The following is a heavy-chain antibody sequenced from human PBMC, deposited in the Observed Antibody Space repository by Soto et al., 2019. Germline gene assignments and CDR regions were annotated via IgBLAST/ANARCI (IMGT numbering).Heavy chain of an antibody. CDR3: VRDLDGSGSYYSDY. D-gene: IGHD3-10*01. J-gene: IGHJ4*01. CDR1: GSTLRFYG. V-gene: IGHV1-18*01. CDR2: TRPNNAHK. Sequence: ASVKVSFTALGSTLRFYGINWVRKAPGQGLEWMGWTRPNNAHKKYEQNLQGRVTMTKDTSTSTAYMELRSLRPDDTAVYYCVRDLDGSGSYYSDYW.